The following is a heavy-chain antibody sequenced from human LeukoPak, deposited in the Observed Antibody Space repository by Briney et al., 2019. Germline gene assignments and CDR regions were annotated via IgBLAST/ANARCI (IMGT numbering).Heavy chain of an antibody. CDR2: ISSSSRYI. D-gene: IGHD1-1*01. V-gene: IGHV3-21*01. CDR3: ARNAAEAIYHYYYMDV. J-gene: IGHJ6*03. Sequence: PGGSLRLSCAASGFTFNSYSMNWVRQAPGKGREWVSSISSSSRYIYSTDSVKGRFTISRDNAKNSLYLQMNSLRAEDTAVYYCARNAAEAIYHYYYMDVWGKGTTVTVSS. CDR1: GFTFNSYS.